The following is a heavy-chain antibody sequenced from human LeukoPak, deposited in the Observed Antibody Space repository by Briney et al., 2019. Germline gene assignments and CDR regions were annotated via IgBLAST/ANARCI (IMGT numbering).Heavy chain of an antibody. CDR2: IYYSGST. J-gene: IGHJ4*02. CDR1: GGSIRSYY. D-gene: IGHD7-27*01. Sequence: SETLSLTCTVSGGSIRSYYWSWIRQPPGKGLEWIGYIYYSGSTNYNPSLKSRVTISVDTSKNQFSLKLSSVTAADTAVYYCARDISRGLGITDYWGQGTLVTVSS. CDR3: ARDISRGLGITDY. V-gene: IGHV4-59*01.